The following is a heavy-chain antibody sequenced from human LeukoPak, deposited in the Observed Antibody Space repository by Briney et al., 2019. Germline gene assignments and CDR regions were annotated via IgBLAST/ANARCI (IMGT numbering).Heavy chain of an antibody. J-gene: IGHJ4*02. D-gene: IGHD5-18*01. CDR2: ISYDGSNK. V-gene: IGHV3-30*18. Sequence: GRSLRLSCAASGFTFSSYGMHWVRQAPGKGLEWVAVISYDGSNKYYADSVKGRFTISRDNSKNTLYLQMNSLRAEDTAVYYCAKGELVVGGYSYGFDYWGQGTLVTVSS. CDR1: GFTFSSYG. CDR3: AKGELVVGGYSYGFDY.